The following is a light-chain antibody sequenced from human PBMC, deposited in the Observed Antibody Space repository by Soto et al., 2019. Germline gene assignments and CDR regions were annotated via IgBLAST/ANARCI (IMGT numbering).Light chain of an antibody. V-gene: IGKV1-27*01. CDR3: QKYNSAPWT. CDR1: QGISNY. CDR2: VAS. J-gene: IGKJ1*01. Sequence: DIQMTQSPSSLSASVGDRVTITCRASQGISNYLAWYQQQPGKVPKLLIYVASTLQSGVPSRFSGSGSGTDFTRTISGLQPEDVATYNCQKYNSAPWTFGQGTKVEIK.